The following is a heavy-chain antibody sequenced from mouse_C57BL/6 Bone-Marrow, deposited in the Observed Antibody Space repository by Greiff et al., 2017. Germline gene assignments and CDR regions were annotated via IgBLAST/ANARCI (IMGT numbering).Heavy chain of an antibody. CDR1: GYTFTSYW. J-gene: IGHJ3*01. D-gene: IGHD3-2*02. V-gene: IGHV1-7*01. CDR3: AKIGGQLRLPFAY. Sequence: QVQLQQSGAELAKPGASVKLSCKASGYTFTSYWMHWVKQRPGQGLEWIGYINPSSGYTKYNQKFKDKATLTADKSSSTAYMQLSSLTYEVSAVDYCAKIGGQLRLPFAYWGQGTLVTVSA. CDR2: INPSSGYT.